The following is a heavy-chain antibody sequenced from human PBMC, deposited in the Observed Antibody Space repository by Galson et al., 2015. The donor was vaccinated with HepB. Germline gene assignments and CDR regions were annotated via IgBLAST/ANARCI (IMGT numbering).Heavy chain of an antibody. Sequence: SLRLSCAASGFRFSTYAMSWVRQAPGKGLEWVSGTSNDGSTHSADSVKGRFTISRDNSKSTLFLQMNSLRPEDTAVYYCVKGGAYIAVAGSFDSWGQGTLVTVSS. CDR2: TSNDGST. CDR1: GFRFSTYA. J-gene: IGHJ4*02. V-gene: IGHV3-23*01. D-gene: IGHD6-19*01. CDR3: VKGGAYIAVAGSFDS.